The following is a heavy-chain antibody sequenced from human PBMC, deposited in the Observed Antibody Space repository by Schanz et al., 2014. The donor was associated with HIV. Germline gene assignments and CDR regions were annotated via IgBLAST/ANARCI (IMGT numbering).Heavy chain of an antibody. D-gene: IGHD1-1*01. J-gene: IGHJ3*02. V-gene: IGHV3-23*04. CDR2: ISGSGGST. CDR3: ARFANWAFDI. CDR1: GLPFSTSA. Sequence: EVHLVESGGGLVQPGGSRRLSCAVSGLPFSTSAMSWVRQAPGKGLEWVSDISGSGGSTYYADSVKGRFTISRDNSKNTVYLQMNSLRVEDTAVYYCARFANWAFDIWGQGTTVTVSS.